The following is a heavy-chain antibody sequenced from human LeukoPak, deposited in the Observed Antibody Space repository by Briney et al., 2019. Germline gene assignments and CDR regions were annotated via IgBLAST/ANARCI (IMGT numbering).Heavy chain of an antibody. J-gene: IGHJ4*02. CDR3: AREGYCGGDCYIYFDY. D-gene: IGHD2-21*02. CDR1: GFTFSSYV. Sequence: GGSLRLSCAASGFTFSSYVMHWVRQAPGKGLEWVAVISYDGSNKYYADSVKGRFTISRDNSKNTLYLQMNSLRAEDTAVYYCAREGYCGGDCYIYFDYWGQGTLVTVSS. V-gene: IGHV3-30*04. CDR2: ISYDGSNK.